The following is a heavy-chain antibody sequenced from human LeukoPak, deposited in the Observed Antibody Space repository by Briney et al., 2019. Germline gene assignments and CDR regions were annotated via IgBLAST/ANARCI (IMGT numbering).Heavy chain of an antibody. CDR2: ISDDSNYI. CDR3: ANHLACGSTSCPSFDY. D-gene: IGHD2-2*01. CDR1: GFAFNIYS. V-gene: IGHV3-21*01. Sequence: PGGSLRLSCAASGFAFNIYSMNWVRQAPGKGLEWVSSISDDSNYIYYADSVKGRFTISRDNAKNSLYLQMNSLRAEDTAVYYCANHLACGSTSCPSFDYWGQGTLVTVSS. J-gene: IGHJ4*02.